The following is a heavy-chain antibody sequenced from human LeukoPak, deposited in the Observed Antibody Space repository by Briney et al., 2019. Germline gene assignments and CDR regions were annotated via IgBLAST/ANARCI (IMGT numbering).Heavy chain of an antibody. V-gene: IGHV4-4*09. CDR2: IHSSGGG. CDR3: ARLGNYHDF. CDR1: GASISNYY. D-gene: IGHD1-26*01. Sequence: SETLSLTCTVSGASISNYYWSWIRQTPEKGLEWMGHIHSSGGGSYYPSLKSRLTLSIDTSRNQLSLKLPSVTAADTAVYFCARLGNYHDFWGQGALVTVSS. J-gene: IGHJ4*02.